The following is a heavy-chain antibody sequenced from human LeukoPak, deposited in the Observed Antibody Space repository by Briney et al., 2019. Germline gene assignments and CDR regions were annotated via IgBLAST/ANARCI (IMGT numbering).Heavy chain of an antibody. V-gene: IGHV3-30*18. J-gene: IGHJ4*02. CDR1: GFTFSSYG. CDR3: AKPPEVGATVGYFDY. Sequence: TGGSLRLSCAASGFTFSSYGMHWVRQAPGKGLEGVALISFDGSNQYYADSVKGRFTISRDNSKNTLYLQMNSLRAEDTAVYYCAKPPEVGATVGYFDYWGQGTLVTVSS. D-gene: IGHD1-26*01. CDR2: ISFDGSNQ.